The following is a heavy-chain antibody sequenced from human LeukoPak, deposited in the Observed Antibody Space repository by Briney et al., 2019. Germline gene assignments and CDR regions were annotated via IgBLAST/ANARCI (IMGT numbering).Heavy chain of an antibody. CDR2: ISYDGSNE. J-gene: IGHJ4*02. V-gene: IGHV3-30*18. Sequence: GGSLRLSCAASGFTFNTYGMHWVRQAPGKGLEWVVVISYDGSNEYYADSVKGRFTISRDNSKNTLYLQMDSLRVEDTAVYFCAKDMGDADYVVDYWGQGTLVTVSS. D-gene: IGHD4-17*01. CDR1: GFTFNTYG. CDR3: AKDMGDADYVVDY.